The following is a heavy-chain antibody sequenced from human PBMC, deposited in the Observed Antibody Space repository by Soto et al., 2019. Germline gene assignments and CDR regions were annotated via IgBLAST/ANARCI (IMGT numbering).Heavy chain of an antibody. V-gene: IGHV3-33*01. CDR2: IWYDGSNK. J-gene: IGHJ4*02. CDR1: GFTFSSYG. CDR3: ARVRLATTVTSYYFDY. Sequence: QVQLVESGGGVVQPGRSLRLSCAASGFTFSSYGMHWVRQAPGKGLEWVAVIWYDGSNKYYADSVKGRFTISRDNSKNTLYLQMNSLRAEDTAVYYCARVRLATTVTSYYFDYWGQGTLVTVSS. D-gene: IGHD4-17*01.